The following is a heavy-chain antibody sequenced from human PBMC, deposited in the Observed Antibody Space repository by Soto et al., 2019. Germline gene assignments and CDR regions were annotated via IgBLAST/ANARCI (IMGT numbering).Heavy chain of an antibody. CDR3: FMVPASSYYYYRMDV. CDR2: IYHSGST. CDR1: GGSISSGGYS. Sequence: SETLSLTCAVSGGSISSGGYSWSWIRQPPGKGLEWIGYIYHSGSTYYNPSLKSRVTISVDTSKNQFSLKLSSVTAADTAVYYCFMVPASSYYYYRMDVWGQGTTVTVSS. D-gene: IGHD2-2*01. V-gene: IGHV4-30-2*05. J-gene: IGHJ6*02.